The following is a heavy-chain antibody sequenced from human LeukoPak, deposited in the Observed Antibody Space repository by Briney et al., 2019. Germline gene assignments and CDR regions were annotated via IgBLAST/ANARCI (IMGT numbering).Heavy chain of an antibody. CDR2: ISGSGGST. J-gene: IGHJ1*01. CDR1: GFTFSSYA. D-gene: IGHD3-22*01. CDR3: AKNEGSNYYDPFHH. V-gene: IGHV3-23*01. Sequence: GGSLRLSCEASGFTFSSYAMSWVRQAPGKGLEWVSAISGSGGSTYYADSVKGRFTISRDNSKNTLYLQMNSLRAEDTGVFYCAKNEGSNYYDPFHHWGQGTLVTVSS.